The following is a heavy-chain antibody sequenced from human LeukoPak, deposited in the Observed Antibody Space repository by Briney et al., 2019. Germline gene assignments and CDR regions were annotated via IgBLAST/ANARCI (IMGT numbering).Heavy chain of an antibody. D-gene: IGHD6-13*01. J-gene: IGHJ4*02. CDR1: GGSFSGYY. CDR3: ARRSSWYYFDY. V-gene: IGHV4-34*01. CDR2: INHSGST. Sequence: LRETLSLTCAVYGGSFSGYYWSWIRQPPGKGLEWIGEINHSGSTNYNPSLKSRVTISVDTSKNQFSLKLSSVTAADTAVYYCARRSSWYYFDYWGQGTLVTVSS.